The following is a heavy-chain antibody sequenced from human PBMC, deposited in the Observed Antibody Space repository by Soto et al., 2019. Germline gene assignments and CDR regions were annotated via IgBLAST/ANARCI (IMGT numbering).Heavy chain of an antibody. Sequence: PGGSLRLSCAASGFTFSSYAMSWVRQAPGKGLEWVSAISGSGGSTYYADSVKGRFTISRDNSKNTVYMQMNSLRAEDTAVYYCARDRTIFGVVTSGLDYWGQGTLVTVSS. CDR3: ARDRTIFGVVTSGLDY. CDR1: GFTFSSYA. V-gene: IGHV3-23*01. CDR2: ISGSGGST. D-gene: IGHD3-3*01. J-gene: IGHJ4*02.